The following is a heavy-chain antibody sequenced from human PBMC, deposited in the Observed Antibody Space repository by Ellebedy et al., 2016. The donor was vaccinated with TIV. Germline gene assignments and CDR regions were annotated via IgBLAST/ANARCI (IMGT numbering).Heavy chain of an antibody. CDR2: INHSGNT. J-gene: IGHJ2*01. D-gene: IGHD1-26*01. CDR1: GGSFGDYY. V-gene: IGHV4-34*01. CDR3: AVLSGAGGPNWYFDL. Sequence: SETLSLXCAVFGGSFGDYYWSWIRQSPGKGLEWIGEINHSGNTNYNPSLKSRVTMSVDASKNQFSLKLSSVTAADTAVYYCAVLSGAGGPNWYFDLWGRGTLVTVSS.